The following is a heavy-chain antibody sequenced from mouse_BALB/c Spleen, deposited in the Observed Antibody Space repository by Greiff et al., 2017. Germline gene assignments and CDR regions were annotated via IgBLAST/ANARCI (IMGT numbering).Heavy chain of an antibody. CDR1: GFNIKDTY. J-gene: IGHJ4*01. V-gene: IGHV14-3*02. CDR3: ARYSSYPYYAMDY. Sequence: VQLQQSGAELVKPGASVKLSCTASGFNIKDTYMHWVKQRPEQGLEWIGRIDPANGNTKYDPKFQGKATITADTSSNTAYLQLRSLTSEDTAVYYCARYSSYPYYAMDYWGQGTSVTVSS. CDR2: IDPANGNT. D-gene: IGHD1-1*01.